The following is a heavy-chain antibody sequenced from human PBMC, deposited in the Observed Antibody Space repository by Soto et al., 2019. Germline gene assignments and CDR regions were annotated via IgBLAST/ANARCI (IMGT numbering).Heavy chain of an antibody. J-gene: IGHJ4*02. CDR2: ISGSGGST. V-gene: IGHV3-23*01. Sequence: GGSLRLSCAASGFTFSSYAMSWVRQAPGKGLEWVSAISGSGGSTYYADSVKGRFTISRDNSKNTLYLQMNSLRAEDTAVYYCAKTPRDGYNLYYFDYWGQGTLVTVSS. CDR3: AKTPRDGYNLYYFDY. D-gene: IGHD5-12*01. CDR1: GFTFSSYA.